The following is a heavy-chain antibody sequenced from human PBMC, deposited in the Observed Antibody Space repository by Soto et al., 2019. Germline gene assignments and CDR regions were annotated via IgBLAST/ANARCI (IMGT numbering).Heavy chain of an antibody. CDR2: MNPNSGNT. CDR3: ARGRDYGDYVNY. J-gene: IGHJ4*02. D-gene: IGHD4-17*01. Sequence: GASVKVSCKASGYTFTGYYMHWVRQATGQGLEWMGWMNPNSGNTGYAQKFQGRVTMTRNTSISTAYMELSSLRSEDTAVYYCARGRDYGDYVNYWGQGTLVTVSS. V-gene: IGHV1-8*02. CDR1: GYTFTGYY.